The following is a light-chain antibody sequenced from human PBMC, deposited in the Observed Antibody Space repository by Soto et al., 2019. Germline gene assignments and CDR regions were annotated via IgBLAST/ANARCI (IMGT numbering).Light chain of an antibody. V-gene: IGKV1-5*01. Sequence: IQMTQSPSTLSASVGDRVTITCRASQSINRWLAWYQQRPGKAPRLLIYYTSTLESGVPSRFSGSESGTEFTLTIRGLQPDDFATYYCQQYNSWWTFGQGTKV. CDR2: YTS. CDR3: QQYNSWWT. J-gene: IGKJ1*01. CDR1: QSINRW.